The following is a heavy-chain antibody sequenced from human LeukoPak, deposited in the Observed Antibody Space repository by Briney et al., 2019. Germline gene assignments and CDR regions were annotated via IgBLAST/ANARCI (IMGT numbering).Heavy chain of an antibody. CDR1: GFTFSSYA. Sequence: GGSLRLSCAASGFTFSSYAMSWVRQAPGKGLEWVSAISGSGGSTYYADSVKGRFTISRDNAKNSLYLQMNSLRAEDTAVYYCAKMDYGDYSFDYWGQGTLVTVSS. CDR3: AKMDYGDYSFDY. V-gene: IGHV3-23*01. CDR2: ISGSGGST. D-gene: IGHD4-17*01. J-gene: IGHJ4*02.